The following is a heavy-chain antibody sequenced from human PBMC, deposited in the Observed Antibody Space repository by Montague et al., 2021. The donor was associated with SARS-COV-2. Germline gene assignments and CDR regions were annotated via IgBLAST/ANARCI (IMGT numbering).Heavy chain of an antibody. J-gene: IGHJ4*02. V-gene: IGHV4-61*09. CDR3: ARVDSSGSGEY. CDR1: GDSMTSGSHF. Sequence: TLSLTCTVSGDSMTSGSHFWTWIRQPAGKGLEWIGHIQTSGTSNYNPSLQSRVTISVDTARNQFSLKLLSVTAADTAFYYCARVDSSGSGEYWGQGILVSVSS. CDR2: IQTSGTS. D-gene: IGHD3-22*01.